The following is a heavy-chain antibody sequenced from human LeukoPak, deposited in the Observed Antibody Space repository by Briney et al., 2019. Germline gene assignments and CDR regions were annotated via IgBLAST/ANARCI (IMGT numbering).Heavy chain of an antibody. CDR1: GFTFSTYG. V-gene: IGHV3-30*02. CDR3: AKESSRRQYLDY. Sequence: GGSLRLSCAASGFTFSTYGMHWVRQAPGKGLEWVTFIQYDGSSQYYADSVKGRFTISRDNSKNTLYLQMNSLGAEDTAVYYCAKESSRRQYLDYWGQGTLVTVSS. J-gene: IGHJ4*02. CDR2: IQYDGSSQ. D-gene: IGHD6-13*01.